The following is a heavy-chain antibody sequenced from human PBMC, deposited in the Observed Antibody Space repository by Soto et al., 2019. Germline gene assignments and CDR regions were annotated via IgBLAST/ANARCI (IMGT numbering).Heavy chain of an antibody. D-gene: IGHD6-6*01. J-gene: IGHJ4*02. V-gene: IGHV3-23*01. Sequence: EVQLLESGGGLVQPGGSLRLSCAASGFTFTTYAMGWVRQAPGKGLEWVSSMSTSGSSTYYADSVKGRFTLSRDSSKNTLSLQMNSLRAQDTAVYYCAKCPGGSSRRGFEHWGPGTLVTVSS. CDR1: GFTFTTYA. CDR2: MSTSGSST. CDR3: AKCPGGSSRRGFEH.